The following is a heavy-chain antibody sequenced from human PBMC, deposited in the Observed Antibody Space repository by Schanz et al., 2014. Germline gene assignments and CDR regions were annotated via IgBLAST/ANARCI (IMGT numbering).Heavy chain of an antibody. CDR1: GFTFSDYY. Sequence: QVQLVESGGGLVKPGGSLRLSCAASGFTFSDYYINWIRQAPGKGLEWVSSISGDHRNTFYADSVRGRFTMSRDNSKNTLYLQMNSLRAEDTAVYYCARDGYSVVVISPTESFDIWGQGTMVTVSP. J-gene: IGHJ3*02. CDR3: ARDGYSVVVISPTESFDI. CDR2: ISGDHRNT. V-gene: IGHV3-11*06. D-gene: IGHD2-21*01.